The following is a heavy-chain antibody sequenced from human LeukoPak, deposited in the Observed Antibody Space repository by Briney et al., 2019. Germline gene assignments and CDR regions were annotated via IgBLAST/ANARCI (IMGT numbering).Heavy chain of an antibody. J-gene: IGHJ4*02. Sequence: KPGGSLRLSCAAAGFTFSNYGMNWVRQAPGKGLEWISSISSSSNYIYYADSVKGRFTISRDNAKNSLYLQMNSLRAEDTAVYYCARHPGGFLDYWGQETLVTVSS. CDR3: ARHPGGFLDY. CDR1: GFTFSNYG. D-gene: IGHD3-16*01. CDR2: ISSSSNYI. V-gene: IGHV3-21*01.